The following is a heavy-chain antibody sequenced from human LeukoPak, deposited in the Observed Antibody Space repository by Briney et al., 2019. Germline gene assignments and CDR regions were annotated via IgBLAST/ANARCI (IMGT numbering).Heavy chain of an antibody. CDR2: ISGGGGST. CDR3: AKIAATGRVLYYFDY. CDR1: GFTFSDYA. D-gene: IGHD6-13*01. Sequence: GGSLRLSCAASGFTFSDYAMSWVRQAPGKGLEWVSDISGGGGSTYYADSVKGRFTVSRDISKNTLYLQMNSLRAEDTAIYYCAKIAATGRVLYYFDYWGQGALVTVSS. J-gene: IGHJ4*02. V-gene: IGHV3-23*01.